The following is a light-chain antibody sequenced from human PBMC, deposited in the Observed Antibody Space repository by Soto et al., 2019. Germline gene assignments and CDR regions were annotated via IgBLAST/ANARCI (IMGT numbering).Light chain of an antibody. CDR3: QSYDSSNPWV. J-gene: IGLJ3*02. CDR2: EDN. V-gene: IGLV6-57*01. CDR1: SGSIASNY. Sequence: NFMLTQPHSVSESTGKTVTISCTRSSGSIASNYVQWYQQRPGSSPTTVIYEDNQRPSGVPDRFSGSIDSSSNSASLTISGLKTEDASDYYCQSYDSSNPWVFGGGTKVTV.